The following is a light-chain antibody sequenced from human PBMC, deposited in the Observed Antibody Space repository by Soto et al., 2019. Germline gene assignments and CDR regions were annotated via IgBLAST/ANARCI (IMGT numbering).Light chain of an antibody. CDR3: QQYGSSPPFT. CDR1: QSVSTNY. V-gene: IGKV3-20*01. CDR2: DAS. J-gene: IGKJ1*01. Sequence: EIVLTQSPGTLSLSPGERATLSCGASQSVSTNYLAWYQQQPGRDPTILIYDASNSATGITDGFCGSGSGTDFTLTISRMEHDDFAVYYCQQYGSSPPFTFGQGTKVDIK.